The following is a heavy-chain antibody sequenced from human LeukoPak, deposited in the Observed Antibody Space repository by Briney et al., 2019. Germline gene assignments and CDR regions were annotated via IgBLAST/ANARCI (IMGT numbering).Heavy chain of an antibody. Sequence: GGSLRLSCAASGFTFSDYYMSWIRQAPGKGLEWVSYISSSGSTIYYADSVKGRFTISRDNSRNTVYLQMNSLRVEDTAVYYCAREPYGSGSPWAFDVWGQGTMVTVSS. V-gene: IGHV3-11*04. J-gene: IGHJ3*01. D-gene: IGHD3-10*01. CDR1: GFTFSDYY. CDR2: ISSSGSTI. CDR3: AREPYGSGSPWAFDV.